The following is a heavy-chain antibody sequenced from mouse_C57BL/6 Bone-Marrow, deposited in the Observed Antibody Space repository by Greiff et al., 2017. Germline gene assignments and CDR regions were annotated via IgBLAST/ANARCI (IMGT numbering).Heavy chain of an antibody. V-gene: IGHV1-55*01. Sequence: QVQLQQPGAELVKPGASVKMSCKASGYTFTSYWITWVKQRPGQGLEWIGDIYPGSGSTNYNEKFKSKATLTVDTSSSTAYMQLSSLTSEDSAVYYCARRCPITTVVGGNYWGQGTTLTVSS. CDR1: GYTFTSYW. CDR3: ARRCPITTVVGGNY. D-gene: IGHD1-1*01. CDR2: IYPGSGST. J-gene: IGHJ2*01.